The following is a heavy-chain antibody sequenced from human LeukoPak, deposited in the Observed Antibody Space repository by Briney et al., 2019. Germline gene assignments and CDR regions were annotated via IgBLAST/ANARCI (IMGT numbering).Heavy chain of an antibody. V-gene: IGHV3-23*01. Sequence: GGALRLSCAASGFTFSSHAMSWVRQAPGKGLEWVSAISGSGDNTYYADSVKGRFTISRDNSKNTLYLHMSSLRAEDTAVYYCACTAYYYYYLDVWGKGTTVTVSS. D-gene: IGHD5-18*01. J-gene: IGHJ6*03. CDR2: ISGSGDNT. CDR1: GFTFSSHA. CDR3: ACTAYYYYYLDV.